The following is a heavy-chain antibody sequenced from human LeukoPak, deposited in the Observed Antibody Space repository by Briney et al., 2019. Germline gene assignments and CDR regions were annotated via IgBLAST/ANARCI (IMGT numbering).Heavy chain of an antibody. CDR1: GGTFSSYA. D-gene: IGHD3-10*01. CDR3: GGGPILGSGSYSLDY. J-gene: IGHJ4*02. CDR2: IIPIFGTA. Sequence: ASVKVSCKASGGTFSSYAISWVRQAPGQGLEWMGGIIPIFGTANYAQKFQGRVTITADESTSTAYMELSSLRSEDTAVYYCGGGPILGSGSYSLDYWGQGTLVTVSS. V-gene: IGHV1-69*13.